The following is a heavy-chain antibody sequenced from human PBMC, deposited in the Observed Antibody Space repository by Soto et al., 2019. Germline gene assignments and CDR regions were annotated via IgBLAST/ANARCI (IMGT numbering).Heavy chain of an antibody. J-gene: IGHJ4*02. CDR1: GYTFSNYG. CDR3: ARDSDHTIDF. D-gene: IGHD1-26*01. V-gene: IGHV1-18*01. Sequence: QVQLVQSGTEVKKPGASVRVSCKASGYTFSNYGFIWVRQAPGQGLEWVAWISAYNGIALYGQKFQGRVTVTTDTPTSTAYMEVWSLRSDDTAVYYCARDSDHTIDFWGQGTLVTVSS. CDR2: ISAYNGIA.